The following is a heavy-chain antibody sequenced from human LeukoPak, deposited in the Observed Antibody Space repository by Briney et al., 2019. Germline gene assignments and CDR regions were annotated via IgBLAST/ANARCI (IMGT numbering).Heavy chain of an antibody. D-gene: IGHD4-11*01. CDR2: VSSDGGTT. J-gene: IGHJ4*02. CDR1: GFTFSSHG. Sequence: GGSLRLSCAASGFTFSSHGIHWVRQAPGKGLEWVAVVSSDGGTTYYTDSVKGRFTISRDNSKNTLYLQMNSLRGEDTAMYYCTKEAASGGRYSFDYWGQGTLVTVSS. V-gene: IGHV3-30*18. CDR3: TKEAASGGRYSFDY.